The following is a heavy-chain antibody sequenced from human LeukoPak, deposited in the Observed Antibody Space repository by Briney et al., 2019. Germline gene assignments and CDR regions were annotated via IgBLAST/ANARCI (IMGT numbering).Heavy chain of an antibody. J-gene: IGHJ4*02. CDR3: TRADYGDYAVIDY. CDR2: IRSKAYGGTT. V-gene: IGHV3-49*03. Sequence: RSGGSPRLSCTASGFTFGDYALSWFRQAPGKGLEWVGFIRSKAYGGTTEYAASVKGRFTISRDDSKSIAYLQMNSLKTEDTAVYYCTRADYGDYAVIDYWGQGTLVTVSS. D-gene: IGHD4-17*01. CDR1: GFTFGDYA.